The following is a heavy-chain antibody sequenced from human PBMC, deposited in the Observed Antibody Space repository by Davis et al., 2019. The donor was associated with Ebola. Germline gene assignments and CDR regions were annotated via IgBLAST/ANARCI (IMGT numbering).Heavy chain of an antibody. CDR1: GASISSYY. Sequence: SETLSLTCTVSGASISSYYWSWIRQPPGKGLEWIGYIYYSESTNYNPTLKSRVTISVDTSKNQFSLKLSSVIAADTAVYYCARCPYYYGSGHYYYYYGMDVWGQGTTVTVSS. V-gene: IGHV4-59*01. D-gene: IGHD3-10*01. CDR2: IYYSEST. CDR3: ARCPYYYGSGHYYYYYGMDV. J-gene: IGHJ6*02.